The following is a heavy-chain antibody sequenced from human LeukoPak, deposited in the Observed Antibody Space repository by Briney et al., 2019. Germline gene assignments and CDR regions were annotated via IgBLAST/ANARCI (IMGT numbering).Heavy chain of an antibody. CDR3: AKEGRMTTPGH. CDR1: GGSMSSYY. J-gene: IGHJ4*02. V-gene: IGHV4-4*07. Sequence: SETLSLTCTLSGGSMSSYYWSWIRQPAGKGLEWIGRIYTSGNTNYNPSLKSRVTMSVDTSKNQFSLKLNSVTAADTAVYYCAKEGRMTTPGHWGQGILVTVSS. CDR2: IYTSGNT. D-gene: IGHD4-11*01.